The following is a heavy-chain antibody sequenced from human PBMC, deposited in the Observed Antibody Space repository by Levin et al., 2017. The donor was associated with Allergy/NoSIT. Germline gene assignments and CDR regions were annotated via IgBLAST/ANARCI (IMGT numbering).Heavy chain of an antibody. CDR3: AREDYQWLVRD. V-gene: IGHV3-74*01. Sequence: LSLTCAASGFTFSSYWMHWVRQAPGKGLVWVSRINSDGSSTSYADSVKGRFTISRDNAKNTLYLQMNSLRAEDTAVYYCAREDYQWLVRDWGQGTLVTVSS. CDR1: GFTFSSYW. J-gene: IGHJ4*02. CDR2: INSDGSST. D-gene: IGHD6-19*01.